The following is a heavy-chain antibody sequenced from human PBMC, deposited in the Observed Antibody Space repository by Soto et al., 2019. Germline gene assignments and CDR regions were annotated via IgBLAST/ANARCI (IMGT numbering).Heavy chain of an antibody. CDR2: ISSSGSTI. J-gene: IGHJ3*02. Sequence: PGGSLRLSCAASGFTFSDYYMSWIRQAPGKGLEWVSYISSSGSTIYYADSVKGRFTISRDNAKNSLYLQMNSLRAEDTALYYCAKCMQAYWNYDAHHIWGQGTMVTVSS. D-gene: IGHD1-7*01. CDR1: GFTFSDYY. V-gene: IGHV3-11*01. CDR3: AKCMQAYWNYDAHHI.